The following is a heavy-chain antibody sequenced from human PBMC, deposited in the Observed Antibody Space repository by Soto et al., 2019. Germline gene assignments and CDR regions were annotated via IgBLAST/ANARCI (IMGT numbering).Heavy chain of an antibody. CDR1: GFTFSSYG. J-gene: IGHJ6*02. CDR3: AKDISTIFGVVIIPYYYYYGMDV. Sequence: GGSLRLSCAASGFTFSSYGRHWVRQAPGKGLEWVAVISYDGSNKYYADSVKGRFTISRDNSKNTLYLQMNSLRAEDTAVYYCAKDISTIFGVVIIPYYYYYGMDVWGQGTTVTVSS. CDR2: ISYDGSNK. D-gene: IGHD3-3*01. V-gene: IGHV3-30*18.